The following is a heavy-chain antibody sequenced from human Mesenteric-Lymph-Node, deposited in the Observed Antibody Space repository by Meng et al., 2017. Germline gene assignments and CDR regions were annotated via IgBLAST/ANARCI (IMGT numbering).Heavy chain of an antibody. D-gene: IGHD6-13*01. CDR1: GFTFSSYS. J-gene: IGHJ5*02. Sequence: GGSLRLSCAASGFTFSSYSMNWVRQAPGKGLEWVSSISSSSNYKYYADSLKGRFTISRDNAKNSLYLQMNSLRAEDTAVYYCARDQRPNLAAAGTTEGPYNWFDPWGQGTLVTVSS. CDR3: ARDQRPNLAAAGTTEGPYNWFDP. V-gene: IGHV3-21*01. CDR2: ISSSSNYK.